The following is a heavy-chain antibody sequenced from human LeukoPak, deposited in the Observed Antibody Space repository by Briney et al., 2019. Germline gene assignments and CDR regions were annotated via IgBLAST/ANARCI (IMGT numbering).Heavy chain of an antibody. CDR3: ARSRGAGPGAYFDY. J-gene: IGHJ4*02. CDR2: IRNRGGYT. CDR1: GFTFGDDY. Sequence: GGSLRLSCAVSGFTFGDDYISWIRQAPGQGLEWVSYIRNRGGYTNYADSVAGRFTISRDNAEHSLYLQMNSLRAEDTAVYYCARSRGAGPGAYFDYWGQGTLVTVTS. V-gene: IGHV3-11*03. D-gene: IGHD6-19*01.